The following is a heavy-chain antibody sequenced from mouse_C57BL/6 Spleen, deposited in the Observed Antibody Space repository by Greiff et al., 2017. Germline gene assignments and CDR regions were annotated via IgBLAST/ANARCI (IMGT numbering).Heavy chain of an antibody. CDR1: GYTFTSYW. D-gene: IGHD2-4*01. CDR2: INPSNGGT. Sequence: QVQLQQSGTELVKPGASVKLSCKASGYTFTSYWMHWVKQRPGQVLEWIGNINPSNGGTNYNEKFKSKATLTVDKSSSTAYMQLSSLTSEDSAVYYCARYRDDYRYAMDYWGQGTSVTVSS. CDR3: ARYRDDYRYAMDY. J-gene: IGHJ4*01. V-gene: IGHV1-53*01.